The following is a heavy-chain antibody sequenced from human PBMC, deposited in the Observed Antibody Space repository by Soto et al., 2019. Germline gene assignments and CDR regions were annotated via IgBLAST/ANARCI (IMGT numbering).Heavy chain of an antibody. D-gene: IGHD2-21*02. CDR1: GYTFTSYG. CDR3: ASHTYCGGDCYRPYYYGMDV. J-gene: IGHJ6*02. CDR2: ISAYNGNT. Sequence: ASVKVSCKASGYTFTSYGISWVRQAPGQGLEWMGWISAYNGNTNYAQKLQGRVTMTTDTSTSAAYMELRSLRSDATAVYYCASHTYCGGDCYRPYYYGMDVWGQGTTVTVSS. V-gene: IGHV1-18*04.